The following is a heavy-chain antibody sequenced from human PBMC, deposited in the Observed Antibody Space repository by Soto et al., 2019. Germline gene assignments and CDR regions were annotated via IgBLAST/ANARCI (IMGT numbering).Heavy chain of an antibody. V-gene: IGHV3-23*01. J-gene: IGHJ6*03. D-gene: IGHD2-21*01. CDR1: GLTFSSYA. Sequence: EVQLLESGGGLVQPGGSLRLSYAASGLTFSSYAMSWVRQAPGKGLEWVSSISGSGGSTFYADSVRGRFTISRDNSRTTLYLQVNSLRAEDTAVYYCAKGITDLFYQYYYMDVWGKGTTVTVSS. CDR2: ISGSGGST. CDR3: AKGITDLFYQYYYMDV.